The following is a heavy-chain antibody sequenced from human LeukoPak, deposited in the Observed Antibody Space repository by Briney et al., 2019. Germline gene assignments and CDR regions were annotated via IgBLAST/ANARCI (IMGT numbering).Heavy chain of an antibody. CDR3: ARLFQGDSFDY. D-gene: IGHD2/OR15-2a*01. CDR1: GGSISRDY. V-gene: IGHV4-59*01. Sequence: SETLSLTCTVSGGSISRDYWSWIRQPPGKGLEWIGYISYSGDTNYNPSLKSRVTISLDTSKNQFSLKLSSVTAADTAVYYCARLFQGDSFDYWGQGTLVTVSS. J-gene: IGHJ4*02. CDR2: ISYSGDT.